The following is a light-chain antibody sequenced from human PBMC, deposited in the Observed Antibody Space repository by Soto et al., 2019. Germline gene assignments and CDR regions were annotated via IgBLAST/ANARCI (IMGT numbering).Light chain of an antibody. V-gene: IGKV1-16*01. CDR3: HQYKTYPLT. CDR2: DAS. Sequence: DIQMTQSPSSLSASIGDRVTITCRASQGIDNFLAWFQQTPGKARKSLIYDASSLHSGVPSRFSGSGSGTDFTLTISSLQPEDFGTYYCHQYKTYPLTFGGGTKVEIK. J-gene: IGKJ4*01. CDR1: QGIDNF.